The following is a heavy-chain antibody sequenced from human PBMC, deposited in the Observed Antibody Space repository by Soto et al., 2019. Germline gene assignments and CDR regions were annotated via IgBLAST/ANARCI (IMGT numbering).Heavy chain of an antibody. J-gene: IGHJ4*02. D-gene: IGHD1-26*01. CDR1: GASISPYY. CDR3: ARFYYGGNPGVFDY. Sequence: SETLSLTCTVSGASISPYYWGWIRLPPGKGLEWLGHIYYTGSTTYNPSLKSRITIPVDTPENHFSLKLTSITAADTALYFCARFYYGGNPGVFDYWGQGALVTVSS. V-gene: IGHV4-59*01. CDR2: IYYTGST.